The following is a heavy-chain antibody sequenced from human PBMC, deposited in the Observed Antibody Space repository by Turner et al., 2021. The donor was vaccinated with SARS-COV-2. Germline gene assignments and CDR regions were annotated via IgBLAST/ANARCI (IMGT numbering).Heavy chain of an antibody. CDR2: SYYSGST. V-gene: IGHV4-39*01. CDR3: ARQSPYYYDSSDYYSGAFDI. D-gene: IGHD3-22*01. Sequence: QLQLQESGPGLVKPSEMLSLTCTVSGVSITSSSYYRGWIRQPPGKGLEWIGSSYYSGSTYYNPSLKSRDTISVDTSKNQFSLKLSSVTAADTAVYYCARQSPYYYDSSDYYSGAFDIWGQGTMVTVSS. CDR1: GVSITSSSYY. J-gene: IGHJ3*02.